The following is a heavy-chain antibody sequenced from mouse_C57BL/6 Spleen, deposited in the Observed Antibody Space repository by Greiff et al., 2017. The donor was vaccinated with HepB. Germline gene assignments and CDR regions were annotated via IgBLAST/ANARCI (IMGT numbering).Heavy chain of an antibody. J-gene: IGHJ2*01. CDR2: IYPRDGST. V-gene: IGHV1-78*01. D-gene: IGHD1-1*01. CDR1: GYTFTDHT. CDR3: AREGLYYGSSPYFDY. Sequence: VQLVESDAELVKPGASVKISCKVSGYTFTDHTIHWMKQRPEQGLEWIGYIYPRDGSTKYNEKFKGKATLTADKSSSKAYMQLNSLTSEASAVYFCAREGLYYGSSPYFDYWGQGTTLTVSS.